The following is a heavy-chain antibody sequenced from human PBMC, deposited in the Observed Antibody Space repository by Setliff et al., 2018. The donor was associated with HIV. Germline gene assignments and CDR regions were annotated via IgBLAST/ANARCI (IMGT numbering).Heavy chain of an antibody. Sequence: GGSLRLSCAASGFSFSSYGMHWVRQAPGKGLEWVALMSYDGGNKFYADSVKGQFTISRDNAKNSLYLQMNSLRAEDTAVYYCARDRAGSGYGYNWFDPWGQGTLVTVS. CDR2: MSYDGGNK. CDR3: ARDRAGSGYGYNWFDP. D-gene: IGHD5-12*01. CDR1: GFSFSSYG. V-gene: IGHV3-33*05. J-gene: IGHJ5*02.